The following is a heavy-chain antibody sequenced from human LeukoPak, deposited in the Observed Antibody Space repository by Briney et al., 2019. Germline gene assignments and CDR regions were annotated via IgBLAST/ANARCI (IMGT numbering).Heavy chain of an antibody. D-gene: IGHD1-26*01. CDR2: ISYDGSKT. CDR3: AKDGGRYRENY. V-gene: IGHV3-30*18. J-gene: IGHJ4*02. CDR1: GFTFNSHA. Sequence: PGGSLRLSCEASGFTFNSHAMHWVRQAPGKGLEWVAVISYDGSKTYYADSVRGRFTISSDNSKSTLYLEMNSLGAEDTAVYYCAKDGGRYRENYWGQGTLVIVSS.